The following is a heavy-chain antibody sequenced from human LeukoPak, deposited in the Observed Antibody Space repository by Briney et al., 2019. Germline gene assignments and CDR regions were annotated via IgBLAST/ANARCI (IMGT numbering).Heavy chain of an antibody. V-gene: IGHV4-59*01. CDR1: DSSTSNYY. CDR2: IFSRGSS. J-gene: IGHJ4*02. D-gene: IGHD3-22*01. CDR3: ARAGDSSGYYGLDY. Sequence: SETLTPTCSASDSSTSNYYSSWIQQPPGNRLEWIGYIFSRGSSNYSPSLKSRVTISVDTSKNQFFLKLSSVTAADTAVYYCARAGDSSGYYGLDYWGQGTLVTVSS.